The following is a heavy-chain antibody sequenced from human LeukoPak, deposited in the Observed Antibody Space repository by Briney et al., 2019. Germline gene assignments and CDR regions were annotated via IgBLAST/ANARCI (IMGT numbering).Heavy chain of an antibody. V-gene: IGHV1-18*01. CDR3: ARDNSVGDIAWWFDP. J-gene: IGHJ5*02. Sequence: ASVKVSCKASDYTFTNYDITWVRQAPGHGLEWMGWISAYNGNTYYAQRLQGRVTMTTDTSTGTAYMELSSLRSEDTAVYYCARDNSVGDIAWWFDPWGQGTLVTVSS. D-gene: IGHD3-16*02. CDR1: DYTFTNYD. CDR2: ISAYNGNT.